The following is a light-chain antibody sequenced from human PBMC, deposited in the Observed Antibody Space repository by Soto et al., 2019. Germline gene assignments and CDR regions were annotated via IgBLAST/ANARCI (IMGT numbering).Light chain of an antibody. CDR2: GNS. Sequence: QSVLTSLPSVSGVPGQRVPISSTERSSNIGASYDVHWYQQLPGTAPKLLIYGNSKRPSGVPDRFSGSKSGNSASLAISGLQAEDEADYYCQSYDSSLNAPWVFGTGTKVTVL. J-gene: IGLJ1*01. V-gene: IGLV1-40*01. CDR3: QSYDSSLNAPWV. CDR1: SSNIGASYD.